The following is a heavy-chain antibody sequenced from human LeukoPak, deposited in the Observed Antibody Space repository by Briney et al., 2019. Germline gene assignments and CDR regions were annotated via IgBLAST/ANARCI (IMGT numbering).Heavy chain of an antibody. CDR2: INHSGST. V-gene: IGHV4-34*01. CDR1: GGSFSGYY. D-gene: IGHD1-26*01. Sequence: SETLSLTCAVYGGSFSGYYWSWIRQPPGKGLEWIGEINHSGSTNYNPSLKSRVTISVDTSKNQFSLKLSSVTAADTAVYYCARGKGKEGATRRSSSYYYYGMDVWGQGTTVTVSS. CDR3: ARGKGKEGATRRSSSYYYYGMDV. J-gene: IGHJ6*02.